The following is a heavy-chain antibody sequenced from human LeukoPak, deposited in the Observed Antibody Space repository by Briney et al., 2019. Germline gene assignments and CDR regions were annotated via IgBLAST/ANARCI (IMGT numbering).Heavy chain of an antibody. CDR2: IYSGGST. CDR3: ARDYYDSSGYLGSRYYYYYGMDV. Sequence: ETLSLTCAVYGGSFSSYYMSWVRQAPGKGLEWVSVIYSGGSTYYADSVKGRFTISRDNSKNTLYLQMNSLRAEDTAVYYCARDYYDSSGYLGSRYYYYYGMDVWGQGTTVTVSS. D-gene: IGHD3-22*01. J-gene: IGHJ6*02. V-gene: IGHV3-66*01. CDR1: GGSFSSYY.